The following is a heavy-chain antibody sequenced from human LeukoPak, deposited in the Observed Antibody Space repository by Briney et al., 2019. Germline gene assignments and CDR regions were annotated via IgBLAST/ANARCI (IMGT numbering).Heavy chain of an antibody. D-gene: IGHD5-18*01. CDR1: GFTFSSYA. CDR3: ARGPWIQLWSPIDY. CDR2: ISSNGGST. Sequence: GGSLRLSCAASGFTFSSYAMHWVRQAPGKGLEYVSGISSNGGSTYYANSVKGRFTISRDNSKNTLYLQMGSLSPEDMAVYYCARGPWIQLWSPIDYWGQGTLVTVSS. J-gene: IGHJ4*02. V-gene: IGHV3-64*01.